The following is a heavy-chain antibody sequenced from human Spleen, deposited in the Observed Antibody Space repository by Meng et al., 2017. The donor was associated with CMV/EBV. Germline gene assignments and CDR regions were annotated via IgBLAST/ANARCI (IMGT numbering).Heavy chain of an antibody. CDR1: GFTFSDHY. CDR2: SRNKANRYTT. J-gene: IGHJ4*02. Sequence: GGSLRLSCAASGFTFSDHYMDWVRQAPGKGLEWVGRSRNKANRYTTEYAASVKGRFTISRDESKNSLYLQMNSLKTEDTAVYYCARTDSRYYFDYWGQGTLVTVSS. CDR3: ARTDSRYYFDY. V-gene: IGHV3-72*01.